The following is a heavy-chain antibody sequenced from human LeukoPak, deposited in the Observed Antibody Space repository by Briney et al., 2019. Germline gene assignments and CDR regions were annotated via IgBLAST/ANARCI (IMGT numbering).Heavy chain of an antibody. D-gene: IGHD6-19*01. J-gene: IGHJ6*02. CDR3: AKDRSGGGDYYFGMDV. CDR2: ISGSGGST. CDR1: GLTFSSFA. Sequence: PGGSLRLSCAASGLTFSSFAMSWVRPAPGKGLEWVSSISGSGGSTYYADSVKGRFTISRDNSQNTLYLQMNSLRAEDTAVYYCAKDRSGGGDYYFGMDVWGPGTTVTVSS. V-gene: IGHV3-23*01.